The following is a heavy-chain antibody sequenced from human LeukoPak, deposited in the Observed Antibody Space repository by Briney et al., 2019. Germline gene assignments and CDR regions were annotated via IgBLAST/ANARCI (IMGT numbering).Heavy chain of an antibody. CDR1: GYSLTSYW. CDR2: IYPGDSDI. D-gene: IGHD1-26*01. Sequence: GESLKISCKGSGYSLTSYWIGWVRQMPGKGLEWMGIIYPGDSDIRYSPSFQGQVTISADKSISTAYLQWSSLKASDTAMYYCTIRYSGTYNDYWGQGTLVTVPS. CDR3: TIRYSGTYNDY. V-gene: IGHV5-51*01. J-gene: IGHJ4*02.